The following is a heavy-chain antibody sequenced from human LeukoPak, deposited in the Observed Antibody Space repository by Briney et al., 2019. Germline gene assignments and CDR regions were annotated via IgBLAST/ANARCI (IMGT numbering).Heavy chain of an antibody. CDR1: GFTFSSYG. Sequence: PGGSLRLSCAASGFTFSSYGMHWVRQAPGKGLEWVSSISSSSSYIYYADSVKGRFTISRDNAKNSLYLQMNSLRAEDTAVYYCARDQFEPQDDYVWGSYRYTGFFDYWGQGTLVTVSS. V-gene: IGHV3-21*01. CDR3: ARDQFEPQDDYVWGSYRYTGFFDY. CDR2: ISSSSSYI. D-gene: IGHD3-16*02. J-gene: IGHJ4*02.